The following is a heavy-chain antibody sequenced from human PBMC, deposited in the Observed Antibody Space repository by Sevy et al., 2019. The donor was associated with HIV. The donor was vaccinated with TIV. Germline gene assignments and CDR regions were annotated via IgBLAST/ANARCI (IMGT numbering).Heavy chain of an antibody. V-gene: IGHV3-11*01. CDR1: GFIFSDYY. CDR3: ARDPLLGIARALARGGY. D-gene: IGHD2-2*03. J-gene: IGHJ4*02. CDR2: ISGSGIT. Sequence: GGSLRLSCSGSGFIFSDYYMSWIRQAPGRGLEWVSYISGSGITYYADSVEGRFTISRDNARNSQYLQMNSLRADDTAVYYCARDPLLGIARALARGGYWGQGTLVTVSS.